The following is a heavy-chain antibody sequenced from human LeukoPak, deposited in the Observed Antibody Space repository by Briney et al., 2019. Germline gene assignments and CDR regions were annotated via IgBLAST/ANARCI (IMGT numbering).Heavy chain of an antibody. Sequence: SVKVSCKASGGTFISYAISWVRQAPGQGLEWMGGIIPIFGTANYAQKFQGRVTITADESTSTAYMELSSLRSEDTAVYYCAMQPTRTRSFDYWGQGTLVTVSS. CDR1: GGTFISYA. D-gene: IGHD3-3*01. CDR2: IIPIFGTA. V-gene: IGHV1-69*13. J-gene: IGHJ4*02. CDR3: AMQPTRTRSFDY.